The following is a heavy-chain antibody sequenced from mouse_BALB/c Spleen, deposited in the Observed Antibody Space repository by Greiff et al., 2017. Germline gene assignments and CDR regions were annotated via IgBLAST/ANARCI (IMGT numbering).Heavy chain of an antibody. V-gene: IGHV1-37*01. Sequence: EVQLQESGPELVKPGASVKISCKASGYSFTGYFMNWVKQSHGKSLEWIGRINPYNGDTFYNQKFKGKATLTVDKSSSTAHMELLSLTSEDSAVYYCGRAEVGRRGAMDYWGQGTSVTVSS. J-gene: IGHJ4*01. D-gene: IGHD1-1*02. CDR1: GYSFTGYF. CDR2: INPYNGDT. CDR3: GRAEVGRRGAMDY.